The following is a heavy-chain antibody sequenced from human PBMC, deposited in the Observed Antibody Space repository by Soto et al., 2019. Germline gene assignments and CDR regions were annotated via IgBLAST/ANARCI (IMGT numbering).Heavy chain of an antibody. CDR3: ARQIYDSDTGPNFQYYFDS. Sequence: PGESLKISCKGSGYSFAGYWITWVRRKPGKGLEWMGRIDPSDSQTYYSPSFRGHVTISVTKSITTVFLQWSSLRAPDTAMYYCARQIYDSDTGPNFQYYFDSWGQGTPVTVSS. J-gene: IGHJ4*02. CDR2: IDPSDSQT. V-gene: IGHV5-10-1*01. D-gene: IGHD3-22*01. CDR1: GYSFAGYW.